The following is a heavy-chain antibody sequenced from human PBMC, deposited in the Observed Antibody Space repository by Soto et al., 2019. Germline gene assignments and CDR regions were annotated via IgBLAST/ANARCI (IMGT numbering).Heavy chain of an antibody. CDR2: INAGNGNT. CDR1: GYTFTSYA. D-gene: IGHD6-19*01. CDR3: ARGVAGPIHWFDP. J-gene: IGHJ5*02. V-gene: IGHV1-3*01. Sequence: ASVKVSCKASGYTFTSYAMHWVRQAPGQRLEWTGWINAGNGNTKYSQKLQGRVTITRDTSASTAYMELSSLRSEDTAVYYCARGVAGPIHWFDPWGQGTLVTVSS.